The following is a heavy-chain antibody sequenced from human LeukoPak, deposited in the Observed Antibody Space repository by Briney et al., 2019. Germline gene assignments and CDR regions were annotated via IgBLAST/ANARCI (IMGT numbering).Heavy chain of an antibody. CDR1: GGSSSGYY. Sequence: SETLSLTCAVYGGSSSGYYWSWIRQPPGKGLEWIGEINHSGSTNYNPSLKSRVTVSVDTSKNQFSLKLSSVTAADTAVYYCARGRFGRVGAKFFQHWGQGTLVTVSS. J-gene: IGHJ1*01. V-gene: IGHV4-34*01. CDR3: ARGRFGRVGAKFFQH. D-gene: IGHD3/OR15-3a*01. CDR2: INHSGST.